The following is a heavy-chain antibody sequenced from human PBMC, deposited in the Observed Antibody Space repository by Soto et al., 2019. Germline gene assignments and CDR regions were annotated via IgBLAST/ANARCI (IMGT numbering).Heavy chain of an antibody. Sequence: QVQLVQSGAEVRKTGSSVKLSWKASGGTFSSYAFSWVRQAPRQGLEWMGGIIPMFRTPNYAQKFRDRVTITADESTTTLYLELTGLKSDDTALYFCASMPSVILNSYGFVTPFDIWGQGTMVSVSA. D-gene: IGHD2-2*01. V-gene: IGHV1-69*12. CDR1: GGTFSSYA. CDR3: ASMPSVILNSYGFVTPFDI. J-gene: IGHJ3*02. CDR2: IIPMFRTP.